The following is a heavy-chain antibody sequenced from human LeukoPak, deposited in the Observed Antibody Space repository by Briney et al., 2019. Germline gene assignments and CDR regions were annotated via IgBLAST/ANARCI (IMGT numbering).Heavy chain of an antibody. CDR3: AKYYYDSSTYSFDY. D-gene: IGHD3-22*01. Sequence: GGSLRLSCAASGFTFSNYAMSWVRLAPGKGLEWLSSISSSGGDTDYADSVEGRFTISRDNSKNTLYVQMNSLRAEDTAVYYCAKYYYDSSTYSFDYWGQGTLVTVSS. J-gene: IGHJ4*02. CDR2: ISSSGGDT. CDR1: GFTFSNYA. V-gene: IGHV3-23*01.